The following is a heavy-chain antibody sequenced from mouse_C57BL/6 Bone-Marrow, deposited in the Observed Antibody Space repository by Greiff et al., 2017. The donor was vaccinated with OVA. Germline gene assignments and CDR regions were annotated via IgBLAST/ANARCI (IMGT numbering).Heavy chain of an antibody. J-gene: IGHJ3*02. CDR3: AREVNYYYGSSYG. CDR1: GYSITSGYY. Sequence: DVQLQESGPGLVKPSQSLSLTCSVTGYSITSGYYWNWIRQFPGNKLEWMGYISYDGSNNYNPSLKNRISITRDTSKNQFFLKLNSVTTEDTATYYCAREVNYYYGSSYGWGQGTLVTVSA. D-gene: IGHD1-1*01. CDR2: ISYDGSN. V-gene: IGHV3-6*01.